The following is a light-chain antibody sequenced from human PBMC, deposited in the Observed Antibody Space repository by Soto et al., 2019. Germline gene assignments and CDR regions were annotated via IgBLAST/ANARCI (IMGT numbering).Light chain of an antibody. CDR2: DAS. V-gene: IGKV3-11*01. CDR3: RRASNWPGLT. CDR1: QSVSSY. J-gene: IGKJ4*01. Sequence: EIVLTQSPATLSLSPGERATLSCRASQSVSSYLAWYQQKPGQAPRLLIYDASNRATGIPARFSGSGSGTDFSHTISSRGPEYFVVYYRRRASNWPGLTFGEGTKGMIK.